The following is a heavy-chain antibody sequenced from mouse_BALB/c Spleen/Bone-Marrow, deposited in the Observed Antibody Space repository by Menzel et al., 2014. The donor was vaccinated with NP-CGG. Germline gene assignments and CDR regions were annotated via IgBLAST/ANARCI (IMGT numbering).Heavy chain of an antibody. J-gene: IGHJ4*01. D-gene: IGHD1-1*01. CDR3: ARAPLLRYHYAMDY. V-gene: IGHV2-9*02. Sequence: ESGPGLVSPSQRLSITCTVSGFSLTSYGVHWVRQPPGKGLEWLGVIWAGGSTNYNSALMSRLSISKDNSKSQVFLKMNSLQTDDTAMYYCARAPLLRYHYAMDYWGQGTSVTVSS. CDR2: IWAGGST. CDR1: GFSLTSYG.